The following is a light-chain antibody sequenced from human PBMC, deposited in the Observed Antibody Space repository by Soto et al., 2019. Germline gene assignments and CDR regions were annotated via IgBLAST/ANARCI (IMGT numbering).Light chain of an antibody. V-gene: IGLV2-23*02. J-gene: IGLJ3*02. CDR2: EVT. CDR3: CSHAGSYTWV. CDR1: SSDVGSYNL. Sequence: QSVLTQPASVSGSPGQSITISCTGTSSDVGSYNLVSWYQQHPGKAPKLLIYEVTKRPSGVSNRFSGSKSGNTASLTVSGLQAEDEADYYCCSHAGSYTWVFGGGTKVTVL.